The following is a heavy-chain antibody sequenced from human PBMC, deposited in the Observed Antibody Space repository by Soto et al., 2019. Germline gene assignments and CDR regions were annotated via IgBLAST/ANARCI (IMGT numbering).Heavy chain of an antibody. Sequence: SVKVSCKASGYTFTSYDINWVRQATGQGLEWMGWMNPESGNIGYAQKFQGRVTMTRDTSISTAFMDLISLRSDDTAVYYCASVVRHQRHTIDFWGQGTLVTVSS. J-gene: IGHJ4*02. CDR3: ASVVRHQRHTIDF. D-gene: IGHD2-2*01. V-gene: IGHV1-8*01. CDR2: MNPESGNI. CDR1: GYTFTSYD.